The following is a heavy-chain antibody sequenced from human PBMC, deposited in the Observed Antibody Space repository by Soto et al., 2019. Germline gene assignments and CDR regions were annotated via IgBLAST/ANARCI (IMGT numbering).Heavy chain of an antibody. V-gene: IGHV3-30*04. D-gene: IGHD3-10*01. CDR2: ISRDGTNK. CDR1: GFTFSRYA. CDR3: ARSRSGAVADSFDF. J-gene: IGHJ4*02. Sequence: QVQVVESGGGVVQPGRSLRLSCAASGFTFSRYAIHWVRQAPGKGLEWVAVISRDGTNKYYVDSVKGRFTISRDNSRNTLYLLMNSLRHEDAAVYYCARSRSGAVADSFDFWGQGTLVTVSS.